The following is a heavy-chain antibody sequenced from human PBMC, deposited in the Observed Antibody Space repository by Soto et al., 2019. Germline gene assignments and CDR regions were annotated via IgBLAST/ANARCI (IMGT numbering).Heavy chain of an antibody. J-gene: IGHJ3*02. V-gene: IGHV3-15*01. CDR1: GFTFSNAW. D-gene: IGHD1-1*01. CDR2: IKSKTDGGTT. Sequence: PGGSLRLSCAASGFTFSNAWMSWVRQAPGKGLEWVGRIKSKTDGGTTDYAAPVKGRFTISRDDSKNTLYLQMNSLKTEDTAVYYCTAARERYGEAFDIWGQGTMVTVSS. CDR3: TAARERYGEAFDI.